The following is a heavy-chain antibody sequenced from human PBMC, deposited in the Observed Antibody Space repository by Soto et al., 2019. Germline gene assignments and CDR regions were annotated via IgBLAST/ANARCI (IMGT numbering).Heavy chain of an antibody. J-gene: IGHJ4*02. CDR1: GYTFTTYT. V-gene: IGHV1-3*01. D-gene: IGHD2-2*01. CDR2: INGGSGNT. Sequence: SVKVSCKASGYTFTTYTINWVRQAPVQRLEWMGWINGGSGNTKYSQKFQGRVTITRDTSASTVYMELSSLRYEDTAVYYCAGPRRYCSSTSCYFPFDYWGQGTQVTVSS. CDR3: AGPRRYCSSTSCYFPFDY.